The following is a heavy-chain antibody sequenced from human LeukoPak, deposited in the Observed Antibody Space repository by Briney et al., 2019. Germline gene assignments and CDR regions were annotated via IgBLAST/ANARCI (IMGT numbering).Heavy chain of an antibody. V-gene: IGHV3-21*04. CDR3: ARVEYGSGSYWYYFDY. CDR2: ISSSSSYI. Sequence: GGSLRLSCAASGFTFSNYNMNWVRQAPGKGLEWVSSISSSSSYIYYADSVKGRFTISRDNSKNTLYLQMNSLRAEDTAVYYCARVEYGSGSYWYYFDYWGQGTLVTVSS. CDR1: GFTFSNYN. D-gene: IGHD3-10*01. J-gene: IGHJ4*02.